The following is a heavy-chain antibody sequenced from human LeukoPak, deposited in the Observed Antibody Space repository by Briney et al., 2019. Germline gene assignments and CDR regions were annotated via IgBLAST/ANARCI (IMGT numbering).Heavy chain of an antibody. CDR1: GGSISSGGYY. J-gene: IGHJ4*02. CDR3: ARVGAVTTRGWNYFDY. D-gene: IGHD4-17*01. CDR2: IYYSGST. V-gene: IGHV4-31*03. Sequence: PSQTLSLTCTVSGGSISSGGYYWSWIRQHPGKGLEWIGYIYYSGSTYYNPSLKSRVTISVDTSKNQFSLKLSSVTAADTAVYYCARVGAVTTRGWNYFDYWGQGTLVTVSS.